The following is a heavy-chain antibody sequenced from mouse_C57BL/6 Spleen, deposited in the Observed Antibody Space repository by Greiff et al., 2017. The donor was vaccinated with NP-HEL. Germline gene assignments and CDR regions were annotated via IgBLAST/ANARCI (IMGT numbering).Heavy chain of an antibody. CDR2: ILPGSGST. D-gene: IGHD1-1*01. CDR3: ARKGIYYYGSSYGWFAY. V-gene: IGHV1-9*01. CDR1: GYTFTGYW. Sequence: VKLVESGAELMKPGASVKLSCKATGYTFTGYWIEWVKQRPGHGLEWIGEILPGSGSTNYNEKFKGKATFTADTSSNTAYMQLSSLTTEDSAIYYCARKGIYYYGSSYGWFAYWGQGTLVTVSA. J-gene: IGHJ3*01.